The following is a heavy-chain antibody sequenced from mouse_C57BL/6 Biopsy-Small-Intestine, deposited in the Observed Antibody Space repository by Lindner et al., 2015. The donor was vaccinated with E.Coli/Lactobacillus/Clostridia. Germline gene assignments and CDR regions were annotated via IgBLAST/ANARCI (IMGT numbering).Heavy chain of an antibody. Sequence: VQLQESGTELMKPGASVKLSCKATGYTFTGYWIEWVKQRPGHGLEWIGEILPGSGNTDYNEKFKGKATFTADTSSNTAYMQLSSLTTEDSAIYYCAREGDYDYDVVDHWGQGTSLTVSS. CDR1: GYTFTGYW. J-gene: IGHJ2*02. CDR3: AREGDYDYDVVDH. CDR2: ILPGSGNT. D-gene: IGHD2-4*01. V-gene: IGHV1-9*01.